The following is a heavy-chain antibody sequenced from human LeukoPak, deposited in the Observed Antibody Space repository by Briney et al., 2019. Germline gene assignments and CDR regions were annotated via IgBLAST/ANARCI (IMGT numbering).Heavy chain of an antibody. CDR3: ARDPQYYFDSSGFDY. CDR1: GFSFSRFS. J-gene: IGHJ4*02. V-gene: IGHV3-21*04. D-gene: IGHD3-22*01. CDR2: IGDSSTYI. Sequence: GGSLRLPCAASGFSFSRFSMHWVRQAPGQGLEWVSSIGDSSTYIYYADSFKGRFTTSRDDANNTLYLHMDSLRVEDTAVYFCARDPQYYFDSSGFDYWGKGVLVTVSS.